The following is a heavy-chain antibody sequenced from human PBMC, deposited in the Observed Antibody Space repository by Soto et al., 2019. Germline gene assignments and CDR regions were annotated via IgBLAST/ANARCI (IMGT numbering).Heavy chain of an antibody. Sequence: EVQLVESGGGLVQPGGSLRLSWAASGFTFSSYDMHWVRQATGNGLEWVSAIGTAGDTYYPGSVKGRFTISRENAKNSLYLQMNSLRAGDTAVYYCARAWVSEIWRQWLLPDWYFDLWGRGTLVTVSS. J-gene: IGHJ2*01. CDR2: IGTAGDT. CDR1: GFTFSSYD. D-gene: IGHD6-19*01. V-gene: IGHV3-13*01. CDR3: ARAWVSEIWRQWLLPDWYFDL.